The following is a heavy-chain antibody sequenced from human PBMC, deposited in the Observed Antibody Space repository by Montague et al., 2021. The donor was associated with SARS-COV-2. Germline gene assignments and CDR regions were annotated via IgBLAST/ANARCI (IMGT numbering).Heavy chain of an antibody. Sequence: SETLSLTCAVYDGSFSDYSWTWIRQPPGRGLEWIREINHRGSTNYNPSLKSRVTISVDTSKNQFSLKMTSVTAADTAVYYCARGRQHINMVVVVVTGGEYYFDFWGQGTLVAVSS. CDR2: INHRGST. D-gene: IGHD3-22*01. J-gene: IGHJ4*02. CDR1: DGSFSDYS. V-gene: IGHV4-34*01. CDR3: ARGRQHINMVVVVVTGGEYYFDF.